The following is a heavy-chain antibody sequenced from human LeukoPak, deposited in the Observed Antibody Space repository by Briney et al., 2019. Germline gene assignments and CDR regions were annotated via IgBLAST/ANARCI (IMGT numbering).Heavy chain of an antibody. Sequence: ASVKVSCKASGYTFPSYFMHCVRQAPGQGLEWMGIINPTGGSTTYAQKFQGRVTMTRDTSTSTVYMELSSLRSDDTAVYYCARVTGSGSYGFDPWGQGTLVTVSS. CDR1: GYTFPSYF. CDR2: INPTGGST. CDR3: ARVTGSGSYGFDP. D-gene: IGHD3-10*01. V-gene: IGHV1-46*01. J-gene: IGHJ5*02.